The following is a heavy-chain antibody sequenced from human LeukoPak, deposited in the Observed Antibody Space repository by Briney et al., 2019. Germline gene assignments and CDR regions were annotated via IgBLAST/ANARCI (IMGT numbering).Heavy chain of an antibody. CDR3: AKVAYYDILTGYYFDY. V-gene: IGHV3-30*18. CDR1: GFTFSSYG. CDR2: ISYDGSNK. Sequence: PGGSLRLSCAASGFTFSSYGMYWVRQAPGKGLEWVAVISYDGSNKYYADSVKGRFTISRDNSKNTLYLQMNSLRAEDTAVYYCAKVAYYDILTGYYFDYWGQGTLVTVSS. D-gene: IGHD3-9*01. J-gene: IGHJ4*02.